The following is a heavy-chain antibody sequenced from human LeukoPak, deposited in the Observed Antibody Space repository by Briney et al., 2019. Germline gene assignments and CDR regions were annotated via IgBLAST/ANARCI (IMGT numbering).Heavy chain of an antibody. J-gene: IGHJ4*02. CDR1: GGSFSGYC. CDR3: ARYSYGFDY. V-gene: IGHV4-34*01. Sequence: SETLSLTCAVYGGSFSGYCWSWIRQPPGKGLEWIGEINHSGSTNYNPSLKSRVTISVDTSKNQFSLKLSSVTAADTAVYYCARYSYGFDYWGQGTLVTVSS. D-gene: IGHD5-18*01. CDR2: INHSGST.